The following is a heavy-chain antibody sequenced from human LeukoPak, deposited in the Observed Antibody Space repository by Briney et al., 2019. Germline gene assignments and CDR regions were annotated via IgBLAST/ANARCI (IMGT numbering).Heavy chain of an antibody. Sequence: SETLSLTCTVSGYSISSTYYWGWIWQPPGKGLEWIGTIYHSGSTYYNPSLKSRVTMSVDTSKNQFSLNLSSVTAADTAVYYCARAPTETYYYDNNRGGHFDLWGRGTLVTVSS. V-gene: IGHV4-38-2*02. J-gene: IGHJ2*01. CDR1: GYSISSTYY. CDR2: IYHSGST. CDR3: ARAPTETYYYDNNRGGHFDL. D-gene: IGHD3-22*01.